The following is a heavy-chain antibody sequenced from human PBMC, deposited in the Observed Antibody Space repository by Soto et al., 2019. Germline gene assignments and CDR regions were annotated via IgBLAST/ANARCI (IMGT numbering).Heavy chain of an antibody. CDR1: GFTFSSYS. CDR2: ISSSSSYI. CDR3: ARELYDYSNYQPPHYYYYGMDV. D-gene: IGHD4-4*01. J-gene: IGHJ6*02. V-gene: IGHV3-21*01. Sequence: GGSLRLSCAASGFTFSSYSMNWVRQAPGKGLEWVSSISSSSSYIYYADSVKGRFTISRDNAKNSLYLQMSSLRAEDTAVYYCARELYDYSNYQPPHYYYYGMDVWGQGTTVTVS.